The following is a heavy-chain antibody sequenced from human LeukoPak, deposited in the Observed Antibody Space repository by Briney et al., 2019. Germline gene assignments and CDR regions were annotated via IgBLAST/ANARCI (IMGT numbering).Heavy chain of an antibody. CDR3: ARGSAAAGYFDY. CDR1: VYTFTSYG. D-gene: IGHD6-13*01. V-gene: IGHV1-18*01. Sequence: ASVKVSCKASVYTFTSYGISWVRQAPGQGLEWMGWISAYNGNTNYAQKLQGRVSMTTDTSTSTAYMELRSLRSDDTAVYYCARGSAAAGYFDYWGQGTLVTVSS. J-gene: IGHJ4*02. CDR2: ISAYNGNT.